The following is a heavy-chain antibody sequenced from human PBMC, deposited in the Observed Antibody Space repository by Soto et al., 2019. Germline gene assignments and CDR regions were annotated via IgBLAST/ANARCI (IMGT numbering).Heavy chain of an antibody. J-gene: IGHJ1*01. Sequence: SETLSLTCTVSGGSISSYYWSWIRQPPGKGLEWLGYSYSSGSTNYNPSLKSRVSISLDTSKNQFSLKLTSVTAADTAVYYCTRREINYYGSGSYYIEYFQHWGQGTLVTVSS. CDR3: TRREINYYGSGSYYIEYFQH. CDR2: SYSSGST. V-gene: IGHV4-59*01. D-gene: IGHD3-10*01. CDR1: GGSISSYY.